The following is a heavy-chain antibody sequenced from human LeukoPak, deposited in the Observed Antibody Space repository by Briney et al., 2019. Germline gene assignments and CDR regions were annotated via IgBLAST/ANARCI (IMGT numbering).Heavy chain of an antibody. J-gene: IGHJ6*02. CDR3: ARDDPRSEGIAWSGGMDV. Sequence: ASVKVSCKASGYTFTSYGISWVRQAPGQGLEWMGWISAYNGNTNYAQKLQGRVTMTTDTSTSTAYMELRSLRSDDTAVYYCARDDPRSEGIAWSGGMDVWGQGTTVTVSS. CDR2: ISAYNGNT. CDR1: GYTFTSYG. D-gene: IGHD6-13*01. V-gene: IGHV1-18*01.